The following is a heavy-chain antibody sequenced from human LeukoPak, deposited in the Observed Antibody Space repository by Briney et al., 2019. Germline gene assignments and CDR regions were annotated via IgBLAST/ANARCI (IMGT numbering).Heavy chain of an antibody. CDR1: GGSISSYY. V-gene: IGHV4-59*01. Sequence: SETLSLTCTVSGGSISSYYWSWIRQPPGKGLEWIGYIYYSGSTNYNPSLMSRVTISVDTSKNQFSLKLSSVTAADTAVYYCARGDPGIPGTTYFDYWGQGTLVTVSS. CDR2: IYYSGST. D-gene: IGHD1-20*01. CDR3: ARGDPGIPGTTYFDY. J-gene: IGHJ4*02.